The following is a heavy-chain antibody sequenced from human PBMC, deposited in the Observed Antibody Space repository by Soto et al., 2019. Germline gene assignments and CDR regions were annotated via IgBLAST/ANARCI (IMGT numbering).Heavy chain of an antibody. CDR1: GFTFSHYG. Sequence: GGSLRLSCAASGFTFSHYGMDWVRQAPGMGLEWVAHIDSTGAIISYGDSVRGRFTISRDDAKNSLYLQMNSLRAEDTAVYYCARDAIKVVPAADDAFDIWGQGTMVTVSS. D-gene: IGHD2-2*01. J-gene: IGHJ3*02. CDR2: IDSTGAII. V-gene: IGHV3-48*04. CDR3: ARDAIKVVPAADDAFDI.